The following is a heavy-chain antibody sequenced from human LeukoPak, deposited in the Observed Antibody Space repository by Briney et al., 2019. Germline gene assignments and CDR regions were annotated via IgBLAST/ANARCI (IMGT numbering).Heavy chain of an antibody. J-gene: IGHJ3*02. Sequence: PSETLSLTCAVYGGSLNGHYWSWIRQPPGKGLEWIGEGSESGGTKFNPSLKSRVTISVDRSKNQFSLKLSSVTAADTAVYYCARDWYLYGLGRYLGAFYNLGPGKMV. D-gene: IGHD3-10*01. CDR2: GSESGGT. CDR1: GGSLNGHY. CDR3: ARDWYLYGLGRYLGAFYN. V-gene: IGHV4-34*01.